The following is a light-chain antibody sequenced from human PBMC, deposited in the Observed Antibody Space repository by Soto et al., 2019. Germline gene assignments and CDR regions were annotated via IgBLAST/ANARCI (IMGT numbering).Light chain of an antibody. Sequence: DIQMTQSPSSLSASVGDRVTITCRASQGISNYLAWYQQKPGTVPKLLIYAASTLQSGVPSRFSGSGSGTDFTLTISSLQTEDVATYYCPKCGFAPFTCGGGTKMEIK. V-gene: IGKV1-27*01. J-gene: IGKJ4*01. CDR2: AAS. CDR3: PKCGFAPFT. CDR1: QGISNY.